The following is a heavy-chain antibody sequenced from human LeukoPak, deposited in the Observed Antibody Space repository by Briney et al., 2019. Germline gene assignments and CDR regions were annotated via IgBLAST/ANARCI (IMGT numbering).Heavy chain of an antibody. D-gene: IGHD3-10*02. CDR3: VTRLCSISACRASSYLSFDV. Sequence: GGSLRLSCAASGFTFNTYWMTWVRQAPGRGLEWVANVRQDGGEGHFVDSVKGRFTVSRDNAENSLYLQLNSLRVEDTAVYYCVTRLCSISACRASSYLSFDVWGKGTTVTVSS. CDR2: VRQDGGEG. J-gene: IGHJ6*04. V-gene: IGHV3-7*01. CDR1: GFTFNTYW.